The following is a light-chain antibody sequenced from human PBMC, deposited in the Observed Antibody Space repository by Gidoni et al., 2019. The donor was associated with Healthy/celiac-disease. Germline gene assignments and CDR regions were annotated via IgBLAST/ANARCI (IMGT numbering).Light chain of an antibody. CDR1: SSDVGSYNL. V-gene: IGLV2-23*01. CDR3: CSYAGSSTWV. CDR2: EGS. Sequence: QSALTQTASESGSPGQSITIACTGTSSDVGSYNLVSVYQQHPGKAPKLMIYEGSKRPSGVSNRFSGSKSGNTASLTIAGLQAEDEADYYCCSYAGSSTWVFGGGTKLTVL. J-gene: IGLJ3*02.